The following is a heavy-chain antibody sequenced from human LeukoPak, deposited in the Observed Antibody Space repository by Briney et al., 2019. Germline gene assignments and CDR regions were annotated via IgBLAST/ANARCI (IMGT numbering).Heavy chain of an antibody. V-gene: IGHV4-4*02. Sequence: SETLSLTCAVSGGSISSSNWWSWVRQPPGKGMEWIGEIYHTGSSNYNPSLKSRVTISVDKSKSQFSLKLSSVTAADTAVYYCARGGTTVAGTFWFDPWGQGTLVTVSS. J-gene: IGHJ5*02. D-gene: IGHD6-19*01. CDR1: GGSISSSNW. CDR2: IYHTGSS. CDR3: ARGGTTVAGTFWFDP.